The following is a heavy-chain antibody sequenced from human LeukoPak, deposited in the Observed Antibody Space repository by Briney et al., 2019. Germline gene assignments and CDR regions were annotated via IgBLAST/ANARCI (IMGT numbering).Heavy chain of an antibody. CDR3: ARYYCSSTSCYGFDY. Sequence: GGSMRLSCKGSGYSFTSYWIGWVRQMPGKGLEWMGIIYPGDSDTRYSPSFQGQVTISADKSISTAYLQWSSLKASDTAMYYCARYYCSSTSCYGFDYWGQGTLVTVSS. D-gene: IGHD2-2*01. J-gene: IGHJ4*02. V-gene: IGHV5-51*01. CDR1: GYSFTSYW. CDR2: IYPGDSDT.